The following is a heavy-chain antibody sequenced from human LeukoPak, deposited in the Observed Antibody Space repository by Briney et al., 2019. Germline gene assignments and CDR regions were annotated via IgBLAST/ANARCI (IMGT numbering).Heavy chain of an antibody. CDR1: GFTFSSYW. CDR3: AREGDGSRYYFDY. V-gene: IGHV3-7*01. CDR2: INDDGSDA. D-gene: IGHD2-21*02. J-gene: IGHJ4*02. Sequence: GGSLRLSCAASGFTFSSYWMTWVRQAPGKGLEWVANINDDGSDANYVDSVKGRFTVSRDNARNSLDLHMSSLGAEDTAVYYCAREGDGSRYYFDYWGQGILVTVSS.